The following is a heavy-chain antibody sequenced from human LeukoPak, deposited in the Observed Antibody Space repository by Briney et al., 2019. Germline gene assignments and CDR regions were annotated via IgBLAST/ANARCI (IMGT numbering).Heavy chain of an antibody. Sequence: SETLSLTCTVSGGSANSSSYYWGWIRQPPGKALEWIGSVYHSGYTYYNPSLKSRVTISIDTSKNQFSLRLSSVTAADTAVYYCARSSMFRGVTFDYWGQGTLVTVSS. J-gene: IGHJ4*02. CDR1: GGSANSSSYY. D-gene: IGHD3-10*01. CDR3: ARSSMFRGVTFDY. CDR2: VYHSGYT. V-gene: IGHV4-39*01.